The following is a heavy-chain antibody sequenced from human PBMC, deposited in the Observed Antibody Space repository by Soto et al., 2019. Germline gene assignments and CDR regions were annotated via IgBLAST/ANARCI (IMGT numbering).Heavy chain of an antibody. D-gene: IGHD2-2*01. V-gene: IGHV4-59*07. CDR1: GDSFNISY. CDR2: VFYSGDT. Sequence: QVQLQESGPGLVKPSDTLSLTCTVSGDSFNISYWNWIRQPPGKGLEWIGYVFYSGDTYYKPSLKSGVTLSIDRSKQKFSLKMNFVTAADTAVYFCARAQLTRSARAFDIWGQETWVTVS. J-gene: IGHJ3*02. CDR3: ARAQLTRSARAFDI.